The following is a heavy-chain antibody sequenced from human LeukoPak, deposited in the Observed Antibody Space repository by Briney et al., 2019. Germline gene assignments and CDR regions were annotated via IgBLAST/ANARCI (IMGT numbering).Heavy chain of an antibody. CDR2: INYSGST. V-gene: IGHV4-34*01. J-gene: IGHJ4*02. CDR3: ARHRSGWLQSSFDY. CDR1: GGSFSGYY. Sequence: SETLSLTCAVYGGSFSGYYWSWIRQPPGKGLEWIGEINYSGSTNYNPSLKSRVTISVDTSKNQFSLKLSSVTAADTAVYYCARHRSGWLQSSFDYWGQGTLVTVSS. D-gene: IGHD5-24*01.